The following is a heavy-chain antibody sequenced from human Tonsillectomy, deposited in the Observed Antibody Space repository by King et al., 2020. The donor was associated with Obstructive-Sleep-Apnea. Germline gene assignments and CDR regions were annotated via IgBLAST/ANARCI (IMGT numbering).Heavy chain of an antibody. D-gene: IGHD3-3*01. CDR1: GFTFTSYW. Sequence: VQLVESGGGWAQPGGSLRLSCVTSGFTFTSYWMNWVRQAPGKGLEWVATIKRDGSDKYYVDSVRGRFTISRDDPKNSLYLQMDSLSVEDTAVYYCARIIQTRPGFYSDHWGQGVLVTVSP. V-gene: IGHV3-7*03. CDR3: ARIIQTRPGFYSDH. CDR2: IKRDGSDK. J-gene: IGHJ4*02.